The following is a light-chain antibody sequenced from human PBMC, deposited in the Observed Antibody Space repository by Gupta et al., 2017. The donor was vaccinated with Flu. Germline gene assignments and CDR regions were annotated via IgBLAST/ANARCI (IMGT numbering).Light chain of an antibody. J-gene: IGKJ4*01. CDR3: QQSYSTPLT. CDR1: QTISTS. CDR2: AAS. V-gene: IGKV1-39*01. Sequence: GVTITCRASQTISTSLNWYQQKLGKAPELLIYAASSLHSGVPSRFSGSGSGTDFNLTISRLQPEDSATYYCQQSYSTPLTFGGGTKVEIK.